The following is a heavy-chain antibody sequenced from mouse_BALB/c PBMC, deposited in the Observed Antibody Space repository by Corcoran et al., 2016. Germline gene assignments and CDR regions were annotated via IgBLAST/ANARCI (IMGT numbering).Heavy chain of an antibody. CDR3: ARGYGNYYYAIDY. CDR1: GFNIKDTY. Sequence: EVQLQQSGAELVKPGASVKLSCTASGFNIKDTYMHWVKQRPEQGLEWIGRIDPANGNTKYDPKFQGKATITADTSSNTAYLQLSSLTSEDTAVYYCARGYGNYYYAIDYWGQGTSVTVSS. J-gene: IGHJ4*01. V-gene: IGHV14-3*02. CDR2: IDPANGNT. D-gene: IGHD2-10*02.